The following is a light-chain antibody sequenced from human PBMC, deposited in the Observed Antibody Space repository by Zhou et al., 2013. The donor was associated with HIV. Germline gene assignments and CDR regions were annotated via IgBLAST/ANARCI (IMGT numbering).Light chain of an antibody. J-gene: IGKJ1*01. Sequence: DIQMTQSPSSLSAFVGDRVTITCRASQSISSYLNWYQHKPGKAPKLLIFAASTLHSGVPSRFSGSGSGTDFTLTISSLQPEDFATYYCLQHESFPWTFGQGTKVEIK. CDR1: QSISSY. CDR3: LQHESFPWT. CDR2: AAS. V-gene: IGKV1-39*01.